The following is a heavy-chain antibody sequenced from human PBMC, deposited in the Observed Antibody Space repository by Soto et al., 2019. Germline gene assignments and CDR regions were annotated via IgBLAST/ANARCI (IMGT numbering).Heavy chain of an antibody. J-gene: IGHJ6*02. CDR2: ISRTANTI. CDR3: ARFYAAIYYYGMDV. CDR1: GFAFNSHD. V-gene: IGHV3-48*03. Sequence: TGGSLRLSCTASGFAFNSHDFNWVRQAPGKGLEWISYISRTANTIYYADSVKGRFTISRDNAKNSLYLQMNSLRAEDTAVYYCARFYAAIYYYGMDVWGQGTTVTVSS. D-gene: IGHD2-2*01.